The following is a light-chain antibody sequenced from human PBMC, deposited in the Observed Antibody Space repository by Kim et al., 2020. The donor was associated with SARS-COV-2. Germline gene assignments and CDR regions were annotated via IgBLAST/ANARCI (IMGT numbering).Light chain of an antibody. J-gene: IGLJ2*01. V-gene: IGLV3-1*01. Sequence: SYELTQPPSLSVSPGQTASIACSGDRLVEKYVSWYQQKPGQSPLLVIYQDDMRPSGIPERFSGSHSGNTATLTISGTQAMDEADYYCQAWAGSTAVFGGGTQLTVL. CDR3: QAWAGSTAV. CDR1: RLVEKY. CDR2: QDD.